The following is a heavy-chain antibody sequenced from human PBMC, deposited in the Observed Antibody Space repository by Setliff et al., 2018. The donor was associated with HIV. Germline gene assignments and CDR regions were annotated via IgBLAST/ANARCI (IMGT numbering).Heavy chain of an antibody. Sequence: ASVKVSCKASGYTFTSYDINWMRQAPGQGLEWMGWISAYSENTLYAQNLQDRVIVTTDTSTSTAYLELTNLRSDDTAVYFCARGIYGDLWGQGTLVTVSS. CDR1: GYTFTSYD. D-gene: IGHD3-10*01. CDR3: ARGIYGDL. V-gene: IGHV1-18*01. CDR2: ISAYSENT. J-gene: IGHJ4*02.